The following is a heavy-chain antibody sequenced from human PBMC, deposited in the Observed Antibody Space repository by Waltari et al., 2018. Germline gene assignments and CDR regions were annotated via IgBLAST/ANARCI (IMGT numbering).Heavy chain of an antibody. D-gene: IGHD5-18*01. CDR3: ARGRVQLWFGWFDP. V-gene: IGHV4-34*01. J-gene: IGHJ5*02. Sequence: QVQLQQWGAGLLKPSETLSLTCAVYGGSLSGYDWSCIRSPPGKGLEWIGEINHRGSTNYNPSLKSRVTISVDTSKNQFSLKLSSVTAADTAVYYCARGRVQLWFGWFDPWGQGTLVTVSS. CDR2: INHRGST. CDR1: GGSLSGYD.